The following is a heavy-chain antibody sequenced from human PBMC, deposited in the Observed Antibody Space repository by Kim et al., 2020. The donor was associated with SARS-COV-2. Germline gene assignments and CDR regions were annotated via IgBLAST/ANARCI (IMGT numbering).Heavy chain of an antibody. J-gene: IGHJ6*02. CDR2: ISYDGSNK. D-gene: IGHD5-12*01. CDR3: ARDQGDIVATIYYYYGMDV. CDR1: GFTFSSYA. Sequence: GGSLRLSCAASGFTFSSYAMHWVRQAPGKGLEWVAVISYDGSNKYYADSVKGRFTISRDNSKNTLYLQMNSLRAEDTAVYYCARDQGDIVATIYYYYGMDVWGQGTTVTVSS. V-gene: IGHV3-30-3*01.